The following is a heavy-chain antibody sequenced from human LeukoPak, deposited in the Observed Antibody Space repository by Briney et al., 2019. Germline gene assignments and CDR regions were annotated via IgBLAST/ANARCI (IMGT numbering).Heavy chain of an antibody. D-gene: IGHD1-26*01. Sequence: ASVTVSCKASGYTFTNYALHWVRQAPGQRLEWMGWINTGNGNTKYSQKFQGRVTITRDTSASTAYMELSSLRSEDTAVYYCARFLGGSYGMDVWGQGTTVTVSS. J-gene: IGHJ6*02. CDR2: INTGNGNT. V-gene: IGHV1-3*04. CDR3: ARFLGGSYGMDV. CDR1: GYTFTNYA.